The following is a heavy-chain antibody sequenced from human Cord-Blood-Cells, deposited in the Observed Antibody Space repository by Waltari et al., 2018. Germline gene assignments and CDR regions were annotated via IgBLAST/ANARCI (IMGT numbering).Heavy chain of an antibody. CDR3: VRGNCSSTSCYSYFDY. Sequence: EVQLVQSGAEVKKPGESLKISCKGSGYSFTSYWIGWVRQMPGKGLEWMGIIYPGDSDTRYSPSFQGQVTIAADKSISTAYLQWSSLKASDTAMYYCVRGNCSSTSCYSYFDYWGQGTLVTVSS. V-gene: IGHV5-51*01. CDR2: IYPGDSDT. J-gene: IGHJ4*02. CDR1: GYSFTSYW. D-gene: IGHD2-2*02.